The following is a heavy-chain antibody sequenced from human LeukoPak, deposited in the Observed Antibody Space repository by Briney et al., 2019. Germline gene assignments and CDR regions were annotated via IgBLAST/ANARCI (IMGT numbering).Heavy chain of an antibody. Sequence: GGSLRLSCAASGFTFSSYGMHWVRQAPGKGLEWVAVISYDGSNKYYADSVKGRFTISRDNSKNTLYLQMNSLRAEDTAVYYCAKERPHGYVDYWGQGTLVTVSS. CDR3: AKERPHGYVDY. CDR2: ISYDGSNK. CDR1: GFTFSSYG. V-gene: IGHV3-30*18. J-gene: IGHJ4*02.